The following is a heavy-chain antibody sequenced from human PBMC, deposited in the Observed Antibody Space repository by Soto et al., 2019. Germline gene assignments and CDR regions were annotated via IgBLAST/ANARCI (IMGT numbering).Heavy chain of an antibody. J-gene: IGHJ6*02. CDR1: GGSISSSSYY. V-gene: IGHV4-39*01. CDR3: ARLSFPRGLVVVPAAIEGSGYYYYGMDV. D-gene: IGHD2-2*02. Sequence: LSLTCTVSGGSISSSSYYWGWIRQPPGKGLEWIGSIYYSGSTYYNPSLKSRVTISVDTSKNQFSLKLSSVTAADTAVYYCARLSFPRGLVVVPAAIEGSGYYYYGMDVWGQGTTVTVSS. CDR2: IYYSGST.